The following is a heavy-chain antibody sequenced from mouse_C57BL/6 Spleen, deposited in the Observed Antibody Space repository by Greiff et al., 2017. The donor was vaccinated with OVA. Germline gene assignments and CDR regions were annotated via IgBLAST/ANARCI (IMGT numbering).Heavy chain of an antibody. J-gene: IGHJ2*01. CDR1: GYTFTSYW. Sequence: QVQLQQSEAELAKPGASVKLSCKASGYTFTSYWMHWVKQRPGQGLEWIGYINPSSGYTKYNQKFKDKATLTADKSSSTAYMQLSSLTYEDSAVYYCARGGVTEGCYFDYWGQGTTLTVSS. V-gene: IGHV1-7*01. CDR2: INPSSGYT. CDR3: ARGGVTEGCYFDY. D-gene: IGHD2-1*01.